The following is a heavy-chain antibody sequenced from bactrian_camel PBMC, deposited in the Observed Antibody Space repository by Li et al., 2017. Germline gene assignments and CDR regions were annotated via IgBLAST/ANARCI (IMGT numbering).Heavy chain of an antibody. Sequence: HVQLVESGGGSVQPGESLRLTCTFSETRYCMGWFRQPPGKDREGVAVMDSLGRTKCVDSVNGRFTISKGNRRTILYLEMHNLKPEDTGVYYCAGEQYGGCRASAAFGVWGQGTQVTVS. J-gene: IGHJ6*01. CDR3: AGEQYGGCRASAAFGV. CDR2: MDSLGRT. D-gene: IGHD6*01. CDR1: ETRYC. V-gene: IGHV3S53*01.